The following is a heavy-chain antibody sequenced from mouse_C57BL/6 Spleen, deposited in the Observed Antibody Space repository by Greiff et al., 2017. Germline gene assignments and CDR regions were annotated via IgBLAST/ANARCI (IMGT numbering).Heavy chain of an antibody. Sequence: QVQLKQPGAELVKPGASVKVSCKASGYTFTSYWMHWVKQRPGQGLEWIGRIHPSDSDTNYNQKFKGKATLTVDKSSSTAYMQLSSLTSEDSAVYYCAIGEYGNYWYFDVWGTGTTVTVSS. D-gene: IGHD2-10*02. CDR1: GYTFTSYW. CDR2: IHPSDSDT. CDR3: AIGEYGNYWYFDV. J-gene: IGHJ1*03. V-gene: IGHV1-74*01.